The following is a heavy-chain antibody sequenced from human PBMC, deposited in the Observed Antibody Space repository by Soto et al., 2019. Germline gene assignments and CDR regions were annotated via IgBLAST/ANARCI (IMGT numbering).Heavy chain of an antibody. CDR2: IYYSGST. CDR3: ERRVIYGSGSSSGNAFDI. D-gene: IGHD3-10*01. Sequence: SETLSLTCTVAGGSISSYYWSWIRQPPGKGLEWIGYIYYSGSTNYNPSLKSRVTISVDTSKNQFSLKLSSVTAADTAVYYCERRVIYGSGSSSGNAFDIWGQGTMVTVSS. J-gene: IGHJ3*02. V-gene: IGHV4-59*01. CDR1: GGSISSYY.